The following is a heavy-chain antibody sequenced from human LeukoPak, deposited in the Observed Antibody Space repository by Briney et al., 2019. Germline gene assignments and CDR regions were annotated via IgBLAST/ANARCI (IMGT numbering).Heavy chain of an antibody. CDR1: GGSISSYY. CDR3: ARSAGYQLLEGYYYYMDV. D-gene: IGHD2-2*01. V-gene: IGHV4-59*01. CDR2: IYYSVST. J-gene: IGHJ6*03. Sequence: SETLSLTCTVSGGSISSYYWSWIRQPPGKGLEWIGYIYYSVSTTYNPSLKSRVTISVDTSKNQFSLKLSSVTAADTAVCYCARSAGYQLLEGYYYYMDVWGKGTTVTVSS.